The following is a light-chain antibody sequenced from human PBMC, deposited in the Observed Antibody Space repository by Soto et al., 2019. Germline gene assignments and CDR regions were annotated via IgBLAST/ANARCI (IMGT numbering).Light chain of an antibody. J-gene: IGLJ2*01. CDR1: SSDVGGYNY. Sequence: QSVLTQPASVSGSPGQSITISCTGTSSDVGGYNYVSWYQQHPGEAPKLMIYDVSNRPTGVSNRFSGSKSGNTASLTISGLQAVDEADYYCISYTSSSTLVVFGGGTKLTVL. CDR2: DVS. V-gene: IGLV2-14*01. CDR3: ISYTSSSTLVV.